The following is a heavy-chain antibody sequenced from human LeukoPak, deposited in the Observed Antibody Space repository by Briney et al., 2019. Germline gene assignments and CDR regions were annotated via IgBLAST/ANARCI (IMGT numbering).Heavy chain of an antibody. Sequence: GGSLRLSCAASGFTFSNFAMHWVRQAPGKGLEWVSAISGSGGSTYYADSVKGRFTISRDNSKNTLYLQMNSLRAEDTAVYYCAKYRITVIVVGGAFDIWGQGTMVTVSS. CDR1: GFTFSNFA. J-gene: IGHJ3*02. V-gene: IGHV3-23*01. CDR3: AKYRITVIVVGGAFDI. CDR2: ISGSGGST. D-gene: IGHD3-22*01.